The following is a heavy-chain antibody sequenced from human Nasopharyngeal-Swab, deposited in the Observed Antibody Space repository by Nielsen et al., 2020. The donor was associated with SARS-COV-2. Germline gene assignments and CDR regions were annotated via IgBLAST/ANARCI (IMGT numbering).Heavy chain of an antibody. D-gene: IGHD3-10*01. V-gene: IGHV3-48*03. Sequence: WIRQPPGKGLEWVSYISSSGSTRYYADSVKGRFTISRDNAKNSLYLQMNSLRAEDTAVYYCARVPGLLWFGELRYYGMDVWGQGTTVTVSS. J-gene: IGHJ6*02. CDR2: ISSSGSTR. CDR3: ARVPGLLWFGELRYYGMDV.